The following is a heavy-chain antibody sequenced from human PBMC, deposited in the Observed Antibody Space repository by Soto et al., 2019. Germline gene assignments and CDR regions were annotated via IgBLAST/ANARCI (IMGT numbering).Heavy chain of an antibody. V-gene: IGHV3-21*01. J-gene: IGHJ4*02. CDR2: ISSTGALM. CDR3: ARDTLARGIPVAGQTDY. D-gene: IGHD6-19*01. CDR1: GGFISQYS. Sequence: AGGSLSLSCTASGGFISQYSRNWVRQPPGKGLEWVSSISSTGALMYYADSVKGGFSISRDDADNSLYLQMNSLRVEDTAVYYCARDTLARGIPVAGQTDYWGQGALVTVSS.